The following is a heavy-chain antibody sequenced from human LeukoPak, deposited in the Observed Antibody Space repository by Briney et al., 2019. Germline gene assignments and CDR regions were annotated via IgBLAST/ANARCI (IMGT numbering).Heavy chain of an antibody. CDR2: IKQDGSEK. D-gene: IGHD2-15*01. CDR3: ARGRYCSGGSCYNDY. V-gene: IGHV3-7*04. J-gene: IGHJ4*02. Sequence: GGSLRLSCAASGFTFSYHWMSWARQAPGKGLEWVANIKQDGSEKYYVGSVKGRFTISRDNAKNSLFLQMNSLRAEDTAVYYCARGRYCSGGSCYNDYWGRGTLVTVSS. CDR1: GFTFSYHW.